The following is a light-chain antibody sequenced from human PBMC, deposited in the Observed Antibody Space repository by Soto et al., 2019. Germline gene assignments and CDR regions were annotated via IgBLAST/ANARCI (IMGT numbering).Light chain of an antibody. J-gene: IGKJ2*01. V-gene: IGKV3-20*01. CDR1: QSVSSGS. Sequence: EIVLTQSPGSLSLSPGERVTLSCRASQSVSSGSLAWYQQKPGQAPRLLIYGASSRATGVPDRFSGSGSGTDFTLTISRLEPEDFAVYYCQLYSGSPMYTFGQGTRLDIK. CDR3: QLYSGSPMYT. CDR2: GAS.